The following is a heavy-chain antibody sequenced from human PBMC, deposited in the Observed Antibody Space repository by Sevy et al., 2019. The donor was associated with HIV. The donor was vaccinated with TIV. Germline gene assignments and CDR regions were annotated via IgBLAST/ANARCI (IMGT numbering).Heavy chain of an antibody. V-gene: IGHV1-2*06. CDR3: VREDNNAPRTLLSFDI. CDR1: GYMFSDYN. CDR2: INPNSGVT. J-gene: IGHJ3*02. D-gene: IGHD1-20*01. Sequence: ASVKVSCKATGYMFSDYNMHWVRQAPGQGLEWMALINPNSGVTIYAEKFRGRVSLTRDTTMSTAYMELSALTSDDTAVYYCVREDNNAPRTLLSFDIWGQGTMVTVSS.